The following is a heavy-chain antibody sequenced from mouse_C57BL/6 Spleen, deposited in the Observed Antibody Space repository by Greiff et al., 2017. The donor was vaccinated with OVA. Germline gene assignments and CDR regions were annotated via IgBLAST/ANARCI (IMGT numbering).Heavy chain of an antibody. CDR1: GYAFSSSW. CDR2: IYPGDGDT. V-gene: IGHV1-82*01. CDR3: ARLGSYASSLDY. D-gene: IGHD1-1*01. Sequence: QVQLKESGPELVKPGASVKISCKASGYAFSSSWMNWVKQRPGKGLEWIGRIYPGDGDTNYNGKFKGKATLTVDKSSSTAYMQLSSLTSEDSAVYYCARLGSYASSLDYWGQGTTLTVSS. J-gene: IGHJ2*01.